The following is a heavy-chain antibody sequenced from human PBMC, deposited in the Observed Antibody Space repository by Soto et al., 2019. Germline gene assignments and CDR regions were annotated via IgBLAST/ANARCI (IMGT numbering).Heavy chain of an antibody. J-gene: IGHJ4*02. D-gene: IGHD2-2*01. CDR3: AKADQLRFDY. CDR2: ISGNGGST. Sequence: EVQLLESGGGLVQPGGSLRLSCAASGFTFSSYGMRWVRLAPGKGLEWVSAISGNGGSTYYADSVKGRFTISRDNSKNTVYLQMNSRRVEDTAVYYCAKADQLRFDYLGQGTLVTVSS. V-gene: IGHV3-23*01. CDR1: GFTFSSYG.